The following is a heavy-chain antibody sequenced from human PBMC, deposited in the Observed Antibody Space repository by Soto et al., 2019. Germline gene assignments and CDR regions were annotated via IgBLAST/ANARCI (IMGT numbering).Heavy chain of an antibody. CDR2: ISSSSSTI. V-gene: IGHV3-48*02. D-gene: IGHD2-2*03. CDR3: ARDGYCVSTTCYFLPDV. Sequence: GGSLRLSCAVFGFPFDDYGMSWVRQAPGKGPEWVAYISSSSSTIYYADSVKGRFTISRDNAKNSLYLQMNSLRDEDTAVYYCARDGYCVSTTCYFLPDVWGQGTTVTVSS. J-gene: IGHJ6*02. CDR1: GFPFDDYG.